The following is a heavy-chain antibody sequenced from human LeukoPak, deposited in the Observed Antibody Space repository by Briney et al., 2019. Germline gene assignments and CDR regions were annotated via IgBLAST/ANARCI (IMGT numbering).Heavy chain of an antibody. J-gene: IGHJ4*02. CDR3: AKDHRAYCGGDCVDFDY. CDR2: IRYDGSNK. D-gene: IGHD2-21*02. Sequence: PGGSLRLSCAASGFTFISYGMHWVRQAPGKGLEWVAFIRYDGSNKYYADSVKVRFTISRDNSKNTLYLQMNSLRAEDTAVYYCAKDHRAYCGGDCVDFDYWGQGTLVTVSS. V-gene: IGHV3-30*02. CDR1: GFTFISYG.